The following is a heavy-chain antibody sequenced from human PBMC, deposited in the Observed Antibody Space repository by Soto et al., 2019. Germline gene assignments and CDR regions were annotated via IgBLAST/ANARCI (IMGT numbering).Heavy chain of an antibody. CDR3: AAYCSGGSCSHFDY. J-gene: IGHJ4*02. Sequence: ASVKVSCKASGYTFTSYGISWVRQAPGQGLEWMGWISAYNGNTNYAQKLQGRVTMTTDTSTSTAYMELRSLRSDDTAVYYRAAYCSGGSCSHFDYWGQGTLVTVSS. D-gene: IGHD2-15*01. CDR1: GYTFTSYG. V-gene: IGHV1-18*01. CDR2: ISAYNGNT.